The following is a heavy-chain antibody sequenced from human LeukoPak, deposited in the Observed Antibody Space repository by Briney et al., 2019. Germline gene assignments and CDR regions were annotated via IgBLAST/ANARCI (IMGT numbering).Heavy chain of an antibody. J-gene: IGHJ4*02. CDR2: ISGSGGST. CDR3: ATHYTSGWYVY. D-gene: IGHD6-19*01. Sequence: GGFLRLSRAASGFTFSSYAMSWVRQAPGKGLEWVSAISGSGGSTYYADSVKGRFTISRDNSKNTLYLQMNSLRAEGTAVYYCATHYTSGWYVYWGQGTLVTVSS. V-gene: IGHV3-23*01. CDR1: GFTFSSYA.